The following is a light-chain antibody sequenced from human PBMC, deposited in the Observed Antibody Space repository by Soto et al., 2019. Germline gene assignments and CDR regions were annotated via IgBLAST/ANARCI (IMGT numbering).Light chain of an antibody. V-gene: IGKV3-11*01. CDR2: DAS. Sequence: EIVLTQSPATLSLSPGERATLSCRASRVISSYLAWYQQKPGQAPRLLIYDASKRATGIPGRFSGSGSGTDFTHTISSLEPEDFAVYYCQHRRSRTFGQGTKLEIK. J-gene: IGKJ2*01. CDR1: RVISSY. CDR3: QHRRSRT.